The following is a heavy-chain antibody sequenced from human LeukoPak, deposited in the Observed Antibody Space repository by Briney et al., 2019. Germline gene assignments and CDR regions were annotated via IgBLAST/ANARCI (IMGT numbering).Heavy chain of an antibody. V-gene: IGHV4-59*08. CDR2: IYLSVIT. CDR3: ARRRQFSAYSPYSFDM. CDR1: GDSLTYSY. Sequence: SETLSLTCTVSGDSLTYSYWSWLRQPPGKGLEWLGNIYLSVITKSHPSLTSRVTISSDTSKHQLSLTLRSVTPAATPVYSCARRRQFSAYSPYSFDMWGQGTMVTV. J-gene: IGHJ3*02. D-gene: IGHD2-21*01.